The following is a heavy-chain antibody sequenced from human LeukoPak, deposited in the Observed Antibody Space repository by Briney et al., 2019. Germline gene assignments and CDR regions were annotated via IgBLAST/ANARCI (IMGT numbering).Heavy chain of an antibody. CDR1: GFTFSSYG. V-gene: IGHV3-30*03. D-gene: IGHD3-10*01. Sequence: GGSLRLSCAASGFTFSSYGMHWVRQAPGKGLEWVAVISYDGSNKYYADSVKGRFTISRDNSKNTLYLQMNSLRAEDTAVYYCARASYGSGNTFDYWGQGTLVTVSS. CDR2: ISYDGSNK. J-gene: IGHJ4*02. CDR3: ARASYGSGNTFDY.